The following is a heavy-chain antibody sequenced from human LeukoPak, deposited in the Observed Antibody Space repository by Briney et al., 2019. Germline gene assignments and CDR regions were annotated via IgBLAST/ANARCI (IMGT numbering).Heavy chain of an antibody. Sequence: GGSLRLSCAASGFTFSSYGMHWVRQAPGKGLEWVAVIWYDGSNKYYADSVKGRFTISRDNSKNTLYLQMNSLRAEDTAVYYCARDRREWLVHNLFDYWGQGTLVTVSS. J-gene: IGHJ4*02. V-gene: IGHV3-33*01. CDR3: ARDRREWLVHNLFDY. CDR2: IWYDGSNK. D-gene: IGHD6-19*01. CDR1: GFTFSSYG.